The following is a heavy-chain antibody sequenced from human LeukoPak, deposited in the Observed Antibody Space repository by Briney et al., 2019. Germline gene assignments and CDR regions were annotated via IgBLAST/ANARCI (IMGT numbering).Heavy chain of an antibody. J-gene: IGHJ5*02. CDR2: VYYSGST. CDR1: GGSLGSYY. Sequence: PSETLSLTCTVSGGSLGSYYWSWIRKPPGKGLESIGYVYYSGSTNYNPSLKSRVTISVDTSKNQFSLKLSSVTAADTAVCYCAREEYSRSIGRWFDPWGQGTLVTVSS. V-gene: IGHV4-59*12. D-gene: IGHD6-6*01. CDR3: AREEYSRSIGRWFDP.